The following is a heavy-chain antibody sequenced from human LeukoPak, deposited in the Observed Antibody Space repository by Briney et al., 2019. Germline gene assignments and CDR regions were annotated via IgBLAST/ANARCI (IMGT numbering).Heavy chain of an antibody. Sequence: EPGGSLRLSCAASGFTFSSYAMSWVRQAPGKGLEWVSAISGSGVSTYYADSVKGRFTISRDNSKNTLYLQMNSLRAEDTAVYYCARGGSYLSAFDIWGQGTMVTVSS. CDR1: GFTFSSYA. J-gene: IGHJ3*02. D-gene: IGHD1-26*01. CDR2: ISGSGVST. CDR3: ARGGSYLSAFDI. V-gene: IGHV3-23*01.